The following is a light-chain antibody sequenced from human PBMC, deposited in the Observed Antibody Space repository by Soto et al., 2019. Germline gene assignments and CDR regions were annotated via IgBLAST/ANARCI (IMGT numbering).Light chain of an antibody. J-gene: IGKJ5*01. Sequence: DIQMTQSPSSLSASVGDRVTITCRASQGISNYLAWYQQAPGKVPKLLIYAASTLQSGVPSRFSGSGSGTDVTLTISSLQPEDVATYDCQKYNSAPLQFGQGTRLEIK. CDR2: AAS. V-gene: IGKV1-27*01. CDR3: QKYNSAPLQ. CDR1: QGISNY.